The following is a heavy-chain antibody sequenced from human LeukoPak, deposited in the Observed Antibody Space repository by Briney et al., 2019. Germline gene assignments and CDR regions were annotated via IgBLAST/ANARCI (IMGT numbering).Heavy chain of an antibody. CDR3: ARVLGGAATGTVLSGY. CDR2: ISSTSVYI. CDR1: GFAFSTYS. J-gene: IGHJ4*02. V-gene: IGHV3-21*01. D-gene: IGHD6-13*01. Sequence: GGSLRLSCAASGFAFSTYSLNWVRQAPGKGLEWVSSISSTSVYIYYADSVKGRFTISRDNAKNLMYLQMNSLRVEDTAVYYCARVLGGAATGTVLSGYWGQGILVTVSS.